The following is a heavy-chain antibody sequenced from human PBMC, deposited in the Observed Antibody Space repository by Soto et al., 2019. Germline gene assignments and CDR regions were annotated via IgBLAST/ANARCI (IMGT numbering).Heavy chain of an antibody. Sequence: QVQLVESGGGVVQPGTSLKLSCATAGFIFTSFGMHWLRQAPGKGLEWVAVISYDGIDANYADSVKGRFAISREKSKSTVYLPMNNLRVEDTAVHCCAKELREMATVAPVVSWAQGTLVTVSS. CDR2: ISYDGIDA. CDR1: GFIFTSFG. J-gene: IGHJ4*02. V-gene: IGHV3-30*18. CDR3: AKELREMATVAPVVS. D-gene: IGHD6-19*01.